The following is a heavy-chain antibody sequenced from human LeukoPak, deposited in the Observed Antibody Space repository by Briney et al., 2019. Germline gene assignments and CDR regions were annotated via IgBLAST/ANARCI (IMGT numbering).Heavy chain of an antibody. V-gene: IGHV3-53*01. CDR2: IYSGGST. D-gene: IGHD6-13*01. CDR3: ARSYSSSFHDAFDI. CDR1: GFTVSSNY. J-gene: IGHJ3*02. Sequence: PGGSLRLSCAASGFTVSSNYMSWVRQAPGKGLEWVSVIYSGGSTYFADSVKGRFTISRDNSKNTLYLQMNSLRAEDTAVYYCARSYSSSFHDAFDIWGQGTMVTVSS.